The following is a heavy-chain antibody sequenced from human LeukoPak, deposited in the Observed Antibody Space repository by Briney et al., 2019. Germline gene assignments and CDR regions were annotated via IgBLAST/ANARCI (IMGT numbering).Heavy chain of an antibody. V-gene: IGHV1-69*13. J-gene: IGHJ6*04. CDR3: ASVEGWLRFGYYGMDV. D-gene: IGHD5-12*01. CDR2: IIPIFGTA. CDR1: GGTFSSYA. Sequence: SVKVSCKASGGTFSSYAISWVRQAPGQGLEWMGGIIPIFGTANYAQKFQGRVTITADESTSTAYMELSSLRSEDTAVYYCASVEGWLRFGYYGMDVWGKGTTVTVSS.